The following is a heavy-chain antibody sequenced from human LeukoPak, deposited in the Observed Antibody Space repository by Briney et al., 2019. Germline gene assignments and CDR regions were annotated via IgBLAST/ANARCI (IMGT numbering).Heavy chain of an antibody. CDR2: ISGSGGST. CDR1: GFTFSSYA. V-gene: IGHV3-23*01. D-gene: IGHD3-3*01. J-gene: IGHJ5*02. CDR3: AKDRGIFGVVMGFDH. Sequence: GGSLRLSCAASGFTFSSYAMSWVRQAPGKGLEWVSAISGSGGSTYYADSVKGRFTISRDNSKNTLYLQMNSLRAEDTAVYYCAKDRGIFGVVMGFDHWGQGALVTASS.